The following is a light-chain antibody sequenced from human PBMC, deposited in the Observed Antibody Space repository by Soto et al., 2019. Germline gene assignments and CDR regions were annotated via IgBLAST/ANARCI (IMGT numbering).Light chain of an antibody. CDR1: SSDIGSYNH. V-gene: IGLV2-14*03. Sequence: QSALTQPASVSGSPGQSITISCSGTSSDIGSYNHVAWYQQFPGKSPKLMISAVSDRPPGVSDRFSGSKSGIPASLTSAGLQTEDEADYYCISYTDRQSYLFGTGTKLPVL. CDR2: AVS. J-gene: IGLJ1*01. CDR3: ISYTDRQSYL.